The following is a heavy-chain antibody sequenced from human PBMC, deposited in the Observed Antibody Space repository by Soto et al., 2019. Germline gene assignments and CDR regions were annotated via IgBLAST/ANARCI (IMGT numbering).Heavy chain of an antibody. CDR3: ARKRGYGLDY. Sequence: QVQLQESGPGLVKPSETLSLTCTVSGGSISSYYWSWIRQPPGKGLEWIGYIYYSGSTNYNPSLTSRVTISVDTSKNQFSLKLSSVTAADTAVYYCARKRGYGLDYWGQGTLVTVSS. V-gene: IGHV4-59*01. CDR2: IYYSGST. D-gene: IGHD5-18*01. CDR1: GGSISSYY. J-gene: IGHJ4*02.